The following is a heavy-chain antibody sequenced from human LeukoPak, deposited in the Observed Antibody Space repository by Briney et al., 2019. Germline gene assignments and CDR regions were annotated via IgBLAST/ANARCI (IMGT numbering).Heavy chain of an antibody. Sequence: ASVKVSCKASGYTFTGYYMHWVRQAPGQGLEWMGWINPNSGGTNYAQKFQGRVTMTRDTSISTAYMELSRLRSDDTAVYYCASLMAGGSSVSFDYWGQGTLVTVSS. CDR2: INPNSGGT. CDR3: ASLMAGGSSVSFDY. V-gene: IGHV1-2*02. D-gene: IGHD6-13*01. J-gene: IGHJ4*02. CDR1: GYTFTGYY.